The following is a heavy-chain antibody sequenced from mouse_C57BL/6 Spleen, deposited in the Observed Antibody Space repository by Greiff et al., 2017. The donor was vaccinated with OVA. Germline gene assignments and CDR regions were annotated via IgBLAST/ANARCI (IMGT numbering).Heavy chain of an antibody. CDR1: GYAFSSSW. V-gene: IGHV1-82*01. CDR3: ARSSSNYVFFYYAMDY. D-gene: IGHD2-5*01. Sequence: VKLQESGPELVKPGASVKISCKASGYAFSSSWLNWVKQRPGKGLEWIGRIYPGGGATNYNGKFKGKATLTPDKSSSTAYMQLSSLTSEDSAVYVCARSSSNYVFFYYAMDYWGQGTSVTVSS. CDR2: IYPGGGAT. J-gene: IGHJ4*01.